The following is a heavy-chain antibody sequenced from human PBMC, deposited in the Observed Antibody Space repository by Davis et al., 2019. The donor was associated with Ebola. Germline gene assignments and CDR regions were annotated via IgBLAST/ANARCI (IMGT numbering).Heavy chain of an antibody. V-gene: IGHV3-30*04. J-gene: IGHJ4*02. D-gene: IGHD2-15*01. CDR2: ISYDGSNK. Sequence: GESLKISCAASGFTFSSYAMHWVRQAPGKGLEWVAVISYDGSNKYYADSVKGRFTISRDNSKNTLYLQMNSLRAEDTAVYYCARGGYCSGGSCYGPLPQGLWGQGTLVTVSS. CDR1: GFTFSSYA. CDR3: ARGGYCSGGSCYGPLPQGL.